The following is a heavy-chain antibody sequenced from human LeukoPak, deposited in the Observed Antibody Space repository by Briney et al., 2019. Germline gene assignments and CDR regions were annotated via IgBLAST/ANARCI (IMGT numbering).Heavy chain of an antibody. V-gene: IGHV3-74*01. J-gene: IGHJ4*02. CDR1: GFTFDDYA. CDR2: IDTDGSNT. CDR3: TRGGTTLDY. D-gene: IGHD1-7*01. Sequence: GGSLRLSCAASGFTFDDYAMHWVRQAPGKGLVWVSRIDTDGSNTAYADSVKGRFTISRDNAKNTLYLQMNSLRAKDTAVYYCTRGGTTLDYWGQGTLVTVSS.